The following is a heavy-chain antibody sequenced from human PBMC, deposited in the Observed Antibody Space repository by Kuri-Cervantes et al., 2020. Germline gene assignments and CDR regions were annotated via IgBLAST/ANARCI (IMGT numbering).Heavy chain of an antibody. D-gene: IGHD2-2*01. CDR3: AREDCSSTSCYFDY. CDR2: ISSSSSYI. J-gene: IGHJ4*02. V-gene: IGHV3-21*01. CDR1: GFTFDNFV. Sequence: GGSLRLSCAASGFTFDNFVMAWVRLPPGKGLEWVSSISSSSSYIYYADSVKGRFTISRGNAKNSLYLQMNSLRAEDTAVYYCAREDCSSTSCYFDYWGQGTLVTVSS.